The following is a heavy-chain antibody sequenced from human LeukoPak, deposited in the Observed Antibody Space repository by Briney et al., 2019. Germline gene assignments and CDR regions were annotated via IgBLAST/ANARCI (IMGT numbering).Heavy chain of an antibody. CDR1: GFTFTSYW. D-gene: IGHD4-17*01. J-gene: IGHJ5*02. Sequence: GGSLRLSCAASGFTFTSYWMHWVRQAPGKGLVWVSRLNSDGISTRYADAVKGRFTISRDNVKNTLYLQMNRLRAEDTAVYYCTRGVNGDSRFDPWGQGTLVTVSS. CDR3: TRGVNGDSRFDP. V-gene: IGHV3-74*01. CDR2: LNSDGIST.